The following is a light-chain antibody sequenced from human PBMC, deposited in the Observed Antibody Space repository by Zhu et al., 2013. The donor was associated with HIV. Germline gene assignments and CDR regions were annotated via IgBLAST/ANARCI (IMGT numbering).Light chain of an antibody. V-gene: IGLV1-51*01. CDR3: ATWDDSLNGPV. Sequence: QSVLTQPPSVSAAPGQKVTISCSGSSSNIGNNYVSWYQQLPETAPKLLIYDNNKRPSGIPDRFSGSKSGTSASLAISGLQSEDEADYYCATWDDSLNGPVFGGGTKLTVL. CDR1: SSNIGNNY. CDR2: DNN. J-gene: IGLJ3*02.